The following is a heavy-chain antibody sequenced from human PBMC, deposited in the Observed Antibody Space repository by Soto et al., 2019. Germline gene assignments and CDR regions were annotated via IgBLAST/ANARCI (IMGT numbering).Heavy chain of an antibody. D-gene: IGHD2-2*01. CDR3: ARDPNIVLVPAALRSYYYYGMDV. CDR2: IKQDGSEK. J-gene: IGHJ6*02. V-gene: IGHV3-7*01. CDR1: GFTFSSYA. Sequence: GGSLRLSCAASGFTFSSYAMSWVRQAPGKGLEWVANIKQDGSEKYYVDSVKGRFTISRDNAKNSLYLQMNSLRAEDTAVYYCARDPNIVLVPAALRSYYYYGMDVWGQGTTVTVSS.